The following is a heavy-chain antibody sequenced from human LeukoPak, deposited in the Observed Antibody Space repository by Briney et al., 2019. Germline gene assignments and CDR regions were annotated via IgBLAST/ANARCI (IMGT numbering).Heavy chain of an antibody. CDR1: GDSINSYY. CDR2: IYYSGST. CDR3: ARAPGYNYGSFDY. J-gene: IGHJ4*02. D-gene: IGHD5-18*01. Sequence: SETLSLTCTVSGDSINSYYWSWIRQPPGKGLEWLGYIYYSGSTNYNPSLKSRVTISVDTSKNQFSLKLNSVTPADAAVYYCARAPGYNYGSFDYWGQGTLVTVSS. V-gene: IGHV4-59*01.